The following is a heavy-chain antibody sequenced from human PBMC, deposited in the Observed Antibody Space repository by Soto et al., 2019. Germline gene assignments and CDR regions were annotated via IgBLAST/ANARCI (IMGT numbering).Heavy chain of an antibody. CDR3: GDEVCKVIRTTNVTFNF. V-gene: IGHV2-5*02. D-gene: IGHD3-10*01. CDR2: IYWDNEE. Sequence: QITLKESGPTLVKPTQTLTLTCTFSGFSLSTSGVGVGWIRQSPGKALEWLALIYWDNEERYSPSLKNRLTNNSNPSKHQRTLRLTNINPLHTATYNCGDEVCKVIRTTNVTFNFWGQGTLATVSS. CDR1: GFSLSTSGVG. J-gene: IGHJ3*01.